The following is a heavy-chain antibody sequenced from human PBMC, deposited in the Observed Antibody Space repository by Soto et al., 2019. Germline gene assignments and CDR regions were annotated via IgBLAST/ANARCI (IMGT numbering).Heavy chain of an antibody. CDR3: AKDRKGSYCSGGTCDSFDY. Sequence: EVQLLESGGGWVQPGGSLRLSCAASGFTLGTYVMTWVRQAPWKGLEWVSAISGSGGSTNYADPVKGRFTISRDNTKNTLYLKMHSLSVDDTAVYYCAKDRKGSYCSGGTCDSFDYWGQGTLVTVPS. J-gene: IGHJ4*02. D-gene: IGHD2-15*01. CDR2: ISGSGGST. CDR1: GFTLGTYV. V-gene: IGHV3-23*01.